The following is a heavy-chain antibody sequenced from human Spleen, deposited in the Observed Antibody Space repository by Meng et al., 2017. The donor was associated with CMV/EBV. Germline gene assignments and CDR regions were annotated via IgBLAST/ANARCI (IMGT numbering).Heavy chain of an antibody. CDR3: ARETFS. CDR1: GFTFTPYT. D-gene: IGHD3-16*01. Sequence: GESLKISCAASGFTFTPYTMHWVRQAPGKGLEWVAIISYDGTNKNYADSVKGRFTISRDNSENTLYLQMNSLRAEDTAVYYCARETFSGGQGTLVTVSS. CDR2: ISYDGTNK. V-gene: IGHV3-30-3*01. J-gene: IGHJ4*02.